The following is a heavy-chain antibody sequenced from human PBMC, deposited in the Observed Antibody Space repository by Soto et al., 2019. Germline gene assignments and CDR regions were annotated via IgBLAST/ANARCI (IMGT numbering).Heavy chain of an antibody. CDR2: ISYDSSNN. Sequence: VQLLESGGGLIQPGGSLRLSCAASGFTFSYGIHWLRQAPGKGLEWVAYISYDSSNNFYGDSVKVRFTISRDNSKNTQFLQINSLRAEETAVYYCAKLVIGYCSGNTCDDYWGQGTLVAVSS. CDR3: AKLVIGYCSGNTCDDY. D-gene: IGHD2-15*01. J-gene: IGHJ4*02. CDR1: GFTFSYG. V-gene: IGHV3-30*18.